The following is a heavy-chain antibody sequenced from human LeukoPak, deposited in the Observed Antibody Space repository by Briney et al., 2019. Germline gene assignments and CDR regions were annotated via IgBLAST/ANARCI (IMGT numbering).Heavy chain of an antibody. D-gene: IGHD6-13*01. CDR3: ARVFEAYSSSWTNFDY. Sequence: GGSLRLSCAASGFTFSSYGMPWVRQAPGKGLEWVAVIWYDGSNKYYADSVKGRFTISRDNSKNTLYLQMNSLRAEDTAVYYCARVFEAYSSSWTNFDYWGQGTLVTVSS. CDR2: IWYDGSNK. V-gene: IGHV3-33*01. CDR1: GFTFSSYG. J-gene: IGHJ4*02.